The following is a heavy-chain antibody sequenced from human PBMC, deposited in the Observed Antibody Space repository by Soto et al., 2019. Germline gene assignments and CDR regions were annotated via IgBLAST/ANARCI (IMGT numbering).Heavy chain of an antibody. D-gene: IGHD6-13*01. V-gene: IGHV3-15*07. CDR2: IKSKTDGGTT. J-gene: IGHJ4*02. CDR3: TTRIAAAGIPFDY. CDR1: GFTFSNAW. Sequence: GGSLRLSCAASGFTFSNAWMNWVRQAPGKGLEWVGRIKSKTDGGTTDYAAPVKGRFTISRDDSKNTLYLQMNSLKTEDTAVYYCTTRIAAAGIPFDYWGQGTLVTVSS.